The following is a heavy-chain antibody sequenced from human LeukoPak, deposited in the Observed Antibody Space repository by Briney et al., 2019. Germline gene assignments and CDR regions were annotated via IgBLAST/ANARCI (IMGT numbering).Heavy chain of an antibody. CDR2: ISSNNRYI. CDR3: AKGSVSMAGTPGDV. J-gene: IGHJ6*02. CDR1: GFTFSTYS. Sequence: GGSLRLSCAASGFTFSTYSMNWVRQAPGKGLEWVSSISSNNRYIYYADSVKGRFTISRDNAKNSLYLQMNSLRAEDTAIYYCAKGSVSMAGTPGDVWGQGTTVTVSS. D-gene: IGHD6-19*01. V-gene: IGHV3-21*04.